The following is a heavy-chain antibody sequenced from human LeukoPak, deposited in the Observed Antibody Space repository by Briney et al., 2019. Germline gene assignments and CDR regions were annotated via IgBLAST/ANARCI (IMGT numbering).Heavy chain of an antibody. J-gene: IGHJ4*02. CDR1: GGTFSSYA. CDR3: ARVTGRSSIDY. Sequence: ASVKVSCKASGGTFSSYAISWVRQAPGQGLEWMGRIIPILGIANYAQKFQGRVTITADKSTSTAYMELSSLGSEDTAVYYCARVTGRSSIDYWGQGTLVTVSS. D-gene: IGHD1-14*01. CDR2: IIPILGIA. V-gene: IGHV1-69*04.